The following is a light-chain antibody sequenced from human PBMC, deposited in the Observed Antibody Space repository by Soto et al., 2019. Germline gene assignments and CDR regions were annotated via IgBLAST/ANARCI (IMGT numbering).Light chain of an antibody. CDR2: AAS. Sequence: DIQMTQSPSSLSASVGDRVTITCRTSQSIRRYLNWYQQKPGRAPNLLIYAASSLQSGVPSRFSGSGSGTDFTLTISSLQPADFATYFCQQSYSTPITFGQGTRLEIK. CDR3: QQSYSTPIT. CDR1: QSIRRY. V-gene: IGKV1-39*01. J-gene: IGKJ5*01.